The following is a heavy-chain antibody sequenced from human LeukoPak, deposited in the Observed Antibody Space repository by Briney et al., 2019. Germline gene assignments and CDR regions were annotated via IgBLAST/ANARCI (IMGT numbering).Heavy chain of an antibody. V-gene: IGHV1-69*01. CDR2: IIPIFGTA. CDR3: ARTYYYDSSGYLFDY. Sequence: SVEVSCKASGGTFSSYAISWVRQAPGQGLEWMGGIIPIFGTANYAQKFQGRVTITADESTSTAYMELSSLRSEDTAVYYCARTYYYDSSGYLFDYWGQGTLVTVSS. CDR1: GGTFSSYA. J-gene: IGHJ4*02. D-gene: IGHD3-22*01.